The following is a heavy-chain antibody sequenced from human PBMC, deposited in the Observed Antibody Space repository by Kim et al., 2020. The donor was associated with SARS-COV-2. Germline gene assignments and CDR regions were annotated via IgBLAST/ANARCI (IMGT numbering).Heavy chain of an antibody. CDR3: ARDIGTITIFGVVIIPPSGMDV. V-gene: IGHV7-4-1*02. CDR2: INTNTGNP. Sequence: ASVKVSCKASGYTFTSYAMNWVRQAPGQGLEWMGWINTNTGNPMYAQGFTGRFVFSLDTSVSTAYLQISSLKAEDTAVYYCARDIGTITIFGVVIIPPSGMDVWGQGTTVTVSS. D-gene: IGHD3-3*01. J-gene: IGHJ6*02. CDR1: GYTFTSYA.